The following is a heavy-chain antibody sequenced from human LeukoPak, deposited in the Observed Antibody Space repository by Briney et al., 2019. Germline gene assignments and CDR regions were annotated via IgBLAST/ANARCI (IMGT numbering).Heavy chain of an antibody. CDR3: ARQIIKLRITIFGVVTYYMDV. V-gene: IGHV4-34*01. Sequence: PSETLSLTRAVYGGSFSGYYWSWIRQPPGKGLEWIGEINHSGSTNYNPSLKSRVTISVDTSKNQFSLKLSSVTAADTAVYYCARQIIKLRITIFGVVTYYMDVWGKGTTVTVSS. J-gene: IGHJ6*03. CDR1: GGSFSGYY. D-gene: IGHD3-3*01. CDR2: INHSGST.